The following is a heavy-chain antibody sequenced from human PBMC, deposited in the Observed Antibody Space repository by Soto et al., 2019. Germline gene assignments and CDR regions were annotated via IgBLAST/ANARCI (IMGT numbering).Heavy chain of an antibody. J-gene: IGHJ6*03. CDR3: VFMHISSWAYYYYFMDV. V-gene: IGHV3-74*01. Sequence: PGGSLRLSCAASGFTFRSYWMHWVLQAPGKGLVWVSRINSDGSTINYADSVKGRFTISRDNAKNTLYLQMNSLRAEDAAVYYCVFMHISSWAYYYYFMDVWGKGTTVTVS. CDR2: INSDGSTI. CDR1: GFTFRSYW. D-gene: IGHD6-13*01.